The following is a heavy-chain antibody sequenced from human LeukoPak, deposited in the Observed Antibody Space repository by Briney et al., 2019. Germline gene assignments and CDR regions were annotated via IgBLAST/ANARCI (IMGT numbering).Heavy chain of an antibody. Sequence: ASVKVSCKASGYTFPSYGISWVRQAPGQGLEWMGWISAYNGNTNYAQKLQGRVTMTTDTSTSTAYMELSSLRSEDTAVYYCARDPAPIVVVPADAFDIWGQGTMVTVSS. V-gene: IGHV1-18*01. J-gene: IGHJ3*02. CDR3: ARDPAPIVVVPADAFDI. D-gene: IGHD2-2*01. CDR2: ISAYNGNT. CDR1: GYTFPSYG.